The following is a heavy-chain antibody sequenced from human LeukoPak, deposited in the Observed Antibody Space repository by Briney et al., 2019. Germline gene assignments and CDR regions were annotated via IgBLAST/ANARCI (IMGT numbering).Heavy chain of an antibody. D-gene: IGHD7-27*01. CDR2: IDTSSSTM. CDR1: AFTFSDYS. CDR3: AREDDSWGPNNLDL. Sequence: GGSLRLSCAASAFTFSDYSMNWVRQAPGKGLEWISYIDTSSSTMYYADSVMGRFTISRDNAKESLYLQMNSLRDEDTAVYYCAREDDSWGPNNLDLWGQGTIDPVSS. V-gene: IGHV3-48*02. J-gene: IGHJ3*01.